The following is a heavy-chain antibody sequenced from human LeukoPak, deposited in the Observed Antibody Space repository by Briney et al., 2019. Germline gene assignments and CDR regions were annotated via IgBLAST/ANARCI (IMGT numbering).Heavy chain of an antibody. J-gene: IGHJ6*03. CDR3: ARGYTDYYGSGSYYYYMDV. D-gene: IGHD3-10*01. CDR1: GFTFDDYA. Sequence: PGRSLRLSCAASGFTFDDYAMHWVRQAPGKGLEWVSGISWNGGSTGYADSVKGRFTISRDNAKNSLYLQMNSLRAEDTALYYCARGYTDYYGSGSYYYYMDVWGKGTTVTVSS. V-gene: IGHV3-9*01. CDR2: ISWNGGST.